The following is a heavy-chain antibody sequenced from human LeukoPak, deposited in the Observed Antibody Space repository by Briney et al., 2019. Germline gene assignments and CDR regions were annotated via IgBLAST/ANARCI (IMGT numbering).Heavy chain of an antibody. CDR2: ISTYNGDT. CDR1: GYTFSKYA. CDR3: ARDPSNSSGWSIYFDY. Sequence: GASVKVSCKASGYTFSKYAISWVRQAPGQGVEWMGWISTYNGDTKYAQKLQGRVTMTTDTSTTTAYMELRSLRSDDPAMYYCARDPSNSSGWSIYFDYWGQGTLVTVSS. V-gene: IGHV1-18*01. D-gene: IGHD6-19*01. J-gene: IGHJ4*02.